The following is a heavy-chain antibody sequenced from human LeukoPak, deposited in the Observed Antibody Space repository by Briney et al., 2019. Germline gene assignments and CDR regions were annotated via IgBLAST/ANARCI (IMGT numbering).Heavy chain of an antibody. CDR2: ISSGSSYI. J-gene: IGHJ5*02. CDR1: GSTFSSYS. V-gene: IGHV3-21*01. D-gene: IGHD3-22*01. CDR3: ARDDGYGRFDP. Sequence: PGGSLRLSCAASGSTFSSYSMNWVRQAPGKGLEWVSSISSGSSYIYYADSVKGRFTISRDNAKNTLYLQMNSLRAEDTAVYYCARDDGYGRFDPWGQGTLVTVSS.